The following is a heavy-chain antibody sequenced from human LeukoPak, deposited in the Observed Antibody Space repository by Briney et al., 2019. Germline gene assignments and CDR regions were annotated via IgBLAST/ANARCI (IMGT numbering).Heavy chain of an antibody. CDR1: GYTFTSYG. Sequence: ASVKVSCKASGYTFTSYGISWVRQAPGQGLEWMGWISAYNGNTNYAQKLQGRVTMTTDTSTSTAYMELRSLRSDDTAVYYCASSSSWDAKYYYCYMDVWGKGTTVTVSS. V-gene: IGHV1-18*01. D-gene: IGHD6-13*01. J-gene: IGHJ6*03. CDR3: ASSSSWDAKYYYCYMDV. CDR2: ISAYNGNT.